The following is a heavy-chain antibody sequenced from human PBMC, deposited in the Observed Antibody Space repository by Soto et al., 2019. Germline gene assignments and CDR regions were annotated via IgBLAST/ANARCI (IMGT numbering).Heavy chain of an antibody. CDR1: GGSISSGDYY. V-gene: IGHV4-30-4*01. CDR3: AREGLTTGDNWFDP. D-gene: IGHD4-4*01. CDR2: IYDSGST. Sequence: SETLSLTCTVSGGSISSGDYYWSWIRQPPGKGLEWIGYIYDSGSTYYNPSLKSRVTISVDTSKNQFSLKLSSVTAADTAVYYCAREGLTTGDNWFDPWGQGTLVTVS. J-gene: IGHJ5*02.